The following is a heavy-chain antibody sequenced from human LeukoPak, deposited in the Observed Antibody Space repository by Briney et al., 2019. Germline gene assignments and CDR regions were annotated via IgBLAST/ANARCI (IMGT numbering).Heavy chain of an antibody. Sequence: GGSLRLSCAASGFTFSSYWMSWVRQAPGKGLEWVANIKQDGSEKYYVDSVKGRFTISRDNAKNTLYLQMNSLRAEGTAVYYCARESAAAGTLDYYYYMDVWGKGTTVTISS. V-gene: IGHV3-7*01. CDR1: GFTFSSYW. D-gene: IGHD6-13*01. CDR2: IKQDGSEK. J-gene: IGHJ6*03. CDR3: ARESAAAGTLDYYYYMDV.